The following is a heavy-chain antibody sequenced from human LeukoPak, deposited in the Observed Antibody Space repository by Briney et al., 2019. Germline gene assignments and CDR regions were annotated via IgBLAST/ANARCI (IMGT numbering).Heavy chain of an antibody. CDR1: GGSISSGSYY. CDR3: ARVQSEVVVAATRSYYYYGMDV. D-gene: IGHD2-15*01. V-gene: IGHV4-61*02. Sequence: PSGTLSLTCTVSGGSISSGSYYWSWIRQPAGKGLEWIGRIYTSGSTSYNPSLKSRVTISVDTSKNQFSLKLSSVTAADTAVYYCARVQSEVVVAATRSYYYYGMDVWGQGTTVTVSS. J-gene: IGHJ6*02. CDR2: IYTSGST.